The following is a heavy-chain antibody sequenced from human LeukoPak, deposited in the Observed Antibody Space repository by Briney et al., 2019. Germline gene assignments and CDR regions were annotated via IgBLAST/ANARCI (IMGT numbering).Heavy chain of an antibody. J-gene: IGHJ5*02. V-gene: IGHV1-69*13. CDR2: IIPIFGTA. Sequence: GASVKVSCKASGYTFTSYGISWVRQAPGQGLEWMGGIIPIFGTANYAQKFQGRVTITADESTSTAYMELSSLRSEDTAVYYCARDLSPNWFDPWGQGTLVTVSS. CDR1: GYTFTSYG. CDR3: ARDLSPNWFDP.